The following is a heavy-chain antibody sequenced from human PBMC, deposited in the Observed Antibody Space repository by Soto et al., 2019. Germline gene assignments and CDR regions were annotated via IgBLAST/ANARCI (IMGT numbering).Heavy chain of an antibody. Sequence: APVKVSCKASGYTFTIYGISCVRQAPGQGLEWMGWISAYNGNTNYAQKLQGRVTMTTDTSTSTAYMELRSLRSDDTAVYYCARADVVGSRSPVDYWGQGTLVTVS. J-gene: IGHJ4*02. D-gene: IGHD1-26*01. CDR3: ARADVVGSRSPVDY. CDR2: ISAYNGNT. CDR1: GYTFTIYG. V-gene: IGHV1-18*01.